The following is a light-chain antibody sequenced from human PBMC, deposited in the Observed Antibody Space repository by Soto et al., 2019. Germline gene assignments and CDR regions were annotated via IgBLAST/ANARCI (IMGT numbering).Light chain of an antibody. CDR3: EQYNNWPPDT. CDR1: KSVSSR. V-gene: IGKV3-15*01. Sequence: EIVMTQSPATLSVSPGERATLSCRASKSVSSRFAWYQQKPGQAPRLLIYDASTSATGIPTRFRGSGSWTDFTLTISSLQSEDFAVYYCEQYNNWPPDTFGQGTKLEIK. J-gene: IGKJ2*01. CDR2: DAS.